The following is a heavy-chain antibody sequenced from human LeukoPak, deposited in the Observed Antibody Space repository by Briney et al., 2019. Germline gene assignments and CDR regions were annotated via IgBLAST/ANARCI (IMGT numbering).Heavy chain of an antibody. CDR1: GFTVSSNY. CDR3: ARDHYDYVWGSEPS. Sequence: PGGSLRLSCAASGFTVSSNYMSWVRQAPGKGLEWVSVIYSGGSTYYADSVKGRFTISRDNSKNTLYLQVNSLRAEDTAVYYCARDHYDYVWGSEPSWGQGTLVTVSS. CDR2: IYSGGST. D-gene: IGHD3-16*01. V-gene: IGHV3-53*01. J-gene: IGHJ5*02.